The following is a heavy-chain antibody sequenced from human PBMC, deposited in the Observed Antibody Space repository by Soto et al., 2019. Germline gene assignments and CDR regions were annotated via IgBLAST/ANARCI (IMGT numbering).Heavy chain of an antibody. Sequence: QVQLVESGGGVVQPGRSLRLSCAASGFTFSSYGMHWVRQAPGKGLEWVAVISYDGSNKYYADSVKGRFTISRDNSKNTLLIQMNTRIAKETAVYFCAKQSCWEDCSSTSWVYSSLCRVAAKRYDYGMDVWGQGTTVTVSS. V-gene: IGHV3-30*18. CDR2: ISYDGSNK. CDR1: GFTFSSYG. CDR3: AKQSCWEDCSSTSWVYSSLCRVAAKRYDYGMDV. D-gene: IGHD2-2*01. J-gene: IGHJ6*02.